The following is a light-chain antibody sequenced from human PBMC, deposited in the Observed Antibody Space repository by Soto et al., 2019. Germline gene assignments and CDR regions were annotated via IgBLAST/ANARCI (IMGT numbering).Light chain of an antibody. CDR3: CSFGGSSAPVV. Sequence: QSALTQPASVSGSPGQSITISCTGTSSDVGSYNVVSWYQQHPGTAPKLLIYEGSKRPSGVSNRFSGSKSGNTASLTISGRPAEDEADYFCCSFGGSSAPVVFGGGTKLTVL. CDR2: EGS. J-gene: IGLJ2*01. CDR1: SSDVGSYNV. V-gene: IGLV2-23*01.